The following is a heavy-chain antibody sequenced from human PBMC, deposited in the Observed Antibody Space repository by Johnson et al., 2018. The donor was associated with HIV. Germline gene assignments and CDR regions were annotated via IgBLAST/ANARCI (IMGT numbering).Heavy chain of an antibody. D-gene: IGHD4-17*01. V-gene: IGHV3-30*04. J-gene: IGHJ3*01. CDR3: ATLTVRSRAFDL. Sequence: QVQLVESGGGVVQPGRSLRLSCAASGFTFSSYAMHWVRQAPGKGLEWVAVISYDGSNKYYADSVKGRFTISRDNSKNTLYLQMNSLRAEDTAVYYCATLTVRSRAFDLWVQGTLVTVSS. CDR2: ISYDGSNK. CDR1: GFTFSSYA.